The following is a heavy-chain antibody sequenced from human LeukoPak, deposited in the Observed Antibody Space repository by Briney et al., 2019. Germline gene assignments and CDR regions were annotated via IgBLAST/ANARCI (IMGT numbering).Heavy chain of an antibody. V-gene: IGHV4-61*02. CDR3: ARARYGSGSIPHYYYYYTDV. D-gene: IGHD3-10*01. J-gene: IGHJ6*03. CDR2: IYTSGST. CDR1: GGSISSGSYY. Sequence: SQTLSLTCTVSGGSISSGSYYWSWIRQPAGKGLEWIGRIYTSGSTNYNPSLKSRVTISVDTSKNQFSLKLSSVTAADTAVYYCARARYGSGSIPHYYYYYTDVWGKGTTVTVSS.